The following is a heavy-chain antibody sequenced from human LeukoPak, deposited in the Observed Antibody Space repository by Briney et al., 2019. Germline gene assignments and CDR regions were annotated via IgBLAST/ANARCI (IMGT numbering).Heavy chain of an antibody. CDR1: GYTFTGHF. CDR3: AREKMVGAPKLLDY. V-gene: IGHV1-2*02. D-gene: IGHD1-26*01. J-gene: IGHJ4*02. Sequence: ASVKVSCKASGYTFTGHFMHWVRQAPGQGLEWMGWINPNSGGTNYAQKFQGRVTMTRETSISTVHMELSRLRSDDTAVYFCAREKMVGAPKLLDYWGQGTLVTVSS. CDR2: INPNSGGT.